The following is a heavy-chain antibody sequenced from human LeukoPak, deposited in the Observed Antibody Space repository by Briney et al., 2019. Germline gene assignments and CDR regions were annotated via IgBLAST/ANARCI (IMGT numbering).Heavy chain of an antibody. J-gene: IGHJ4*02. Sequence: RPSETLSLTCTVSGGSISGDYWSWLRQPPGKGLEWIGYMYYSGNTNYNPSLKSRLTTSLDTSKNQFSLKLSSVTAADTAVYYCARGKYYFDYWGQGTLVTVSS. CDR1: GGSISGDY. CDR3: ARGKYYFDY. V-gene: IGHV4-59*01. CDR2: MYYSGNT.